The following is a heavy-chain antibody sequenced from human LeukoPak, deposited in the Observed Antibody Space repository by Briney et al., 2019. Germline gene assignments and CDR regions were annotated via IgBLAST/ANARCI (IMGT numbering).Heavy chain of an antibody. CDR3: ARDRSAPRTYFDY. Sequence: GGSLRLSCAASGFTFSSYGMHWVRQAPGKGLEWVSYISSSGNAVNYAGSVKGRFTISRDNAKSSLYLQMDSLRAEDTAVYYCARDRSAPRTYFDYWGQGALVTVSS. CDR1: GFTFSSYG. D-gene: IGHD6-6*01. V-gene: IGHV3-48*04. CDR2: ISSSGNAV. J-gene: IGHJ4*02.